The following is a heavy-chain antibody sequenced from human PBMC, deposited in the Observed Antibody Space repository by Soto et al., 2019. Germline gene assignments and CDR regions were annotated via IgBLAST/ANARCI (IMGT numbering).Heavy chain of an antibody. V-gene: IGHV3-23*01. D-gene: IGHD2-15*01. J-gene: IGHJ6*02. Sequence: GGSLRLSCAASGFTFSSYAMTWVRQAPGKGLEGVSAISASGETTYYADSVKGRCTISRDNSKNPLYLQMNNLRAEDTAVYHCAEGVGTNSVYGMDVWGQGTTVTVSS. CDR2: ISASGETT. CDR3: AEGVGTNSVYGMDV. CDR1: GFTFSSYA.